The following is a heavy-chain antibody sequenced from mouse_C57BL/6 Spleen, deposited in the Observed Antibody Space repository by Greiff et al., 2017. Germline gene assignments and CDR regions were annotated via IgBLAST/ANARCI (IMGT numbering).Heavy chain of an antibody. J-gene: IGHJ4*01. CDR3: ARGGSDYYAMDY. Sequence: DVKLVESGGDLVKPGGSLKLSCAASGFTFSSYGMSWVRQTPDKRLEWVATISSGGSYTYYPDSVKGRFTISRDNAKNTLYLQMSSLKSEDTAMYYCARGGSDYYAMDYWGQGTSVTVSS. V-gene: IGHV5-6*02. CDR2: ISSGGSYT. D-gene: IGHD1-1*01. CDR1: GFTFSSYG.